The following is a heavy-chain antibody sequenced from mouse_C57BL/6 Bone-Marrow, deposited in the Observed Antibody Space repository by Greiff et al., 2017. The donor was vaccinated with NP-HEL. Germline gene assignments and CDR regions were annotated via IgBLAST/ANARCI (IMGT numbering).Heavy chain of an antibody. V-gene: IGHV5-17*01. D-gene: IGHD4-1*01. Sequence: EVQLVESGGGLVKPGGSLKLSCAASGFTFSDYGMHWVRQAPEKGLEWVAYISSGSSTIYYADTVKGRFTISRDNAKNTLFLRMTSLRSEDAAMYYCAGNWDYFDYWGQGTTLTVSS. J-gene: IGHJ2*01. CDR1: GFTFSDYG. CDR3: AGNWDYFDY. CDR2: ISSGSSTI.